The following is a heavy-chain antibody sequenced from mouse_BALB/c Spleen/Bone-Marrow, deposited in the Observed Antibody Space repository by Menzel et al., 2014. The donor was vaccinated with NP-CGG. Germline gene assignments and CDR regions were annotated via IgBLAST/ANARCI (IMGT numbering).Heavy chain of an antibody. J-gene: IGHJ2*01. D-gene: IGHD2-10*02. Sequence: LQQSGGGLVKPGGSLKLSCSASGFTFSSSIVSWVRQTPEKRLEWVATISTGGTYTYYPDSVKGRFTISRDNAKNTLYLQMSSLKSEDTAMYYCSRGYGNCFDYWGQGTTLTVSS. CDR2: ISTGGTYT. CDR1: GFTFSSSI. V-gene: IGHV5-6-4*01. CDR3: SRGYGNCFDY.